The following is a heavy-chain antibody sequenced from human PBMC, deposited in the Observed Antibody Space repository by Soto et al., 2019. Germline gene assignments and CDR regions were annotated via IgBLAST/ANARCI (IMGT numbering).Heavy chain of an antibody. Sequence: QVQLQQWGAGLLKPSETLSLTCAVYGGSFSGYYWSWIRQPPGKGLEWIGEINHSGSTNYNPSLKSRVTISVDTSKNQFSLKLSSVTAADTAVYYCARGLPIVVVVAATQYFDRWGRGTLVTVSS. CDR1: GGSFSGYY. D-gene: IGHD2-15*01. CDR2: INHSGST. CDR3: ARGLPIVVVVAATQYFDR. V-gene: IGHV4-34*01. J-gene: IGHJ2*01.